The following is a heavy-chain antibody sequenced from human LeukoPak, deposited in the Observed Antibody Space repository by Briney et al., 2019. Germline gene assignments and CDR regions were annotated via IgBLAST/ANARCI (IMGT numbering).Heavy chain of an antibody. V-gene: IGHV3-23*01. Sequence: PGGSLRLSCAASGFTFSSYVMNWVRRAPGKGLEWVSGISISYSRTYYADSVKGRFTISRDNSRNTLYLQMNSLRAEDTAIYYCAKVSGQVEDWGQGTLVTVTS. D-gene: IGHD6-19*01. CDR1: GFTFSSYV. J-gene: IGHJ4*02. CDR2: ISISYSRT. CDR3: AKVSGQVED.